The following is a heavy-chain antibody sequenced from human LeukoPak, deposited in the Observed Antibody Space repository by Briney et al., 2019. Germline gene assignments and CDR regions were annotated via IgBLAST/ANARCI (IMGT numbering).Heavy chain of an antibody. CDR2: IRYDGSNK. Sequence: GGSLRLSCAASGFTFSSYAMSWVRQAPGKGLEWVAFIRYDGSNKYYADSVKGRFTISRDNSKNTLYLQMNSLRAEDTAVYYCAKDEGFTYYYDSSGYYYFDYWGQGTLVTVSS. V-gene: IGHV3-30*02. D-gene: IGHD3-22*01. J-gene: IGHJ4*02. CDR3: AKDEGFTYYYDSSGYYYFDY. CDR1: GFTFSSYA.